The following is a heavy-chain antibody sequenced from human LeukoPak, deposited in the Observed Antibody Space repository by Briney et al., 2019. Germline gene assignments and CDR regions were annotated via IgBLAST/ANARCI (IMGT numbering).Heavy chain of an antibody. D-gene: IGHD3-10*01. V-gene: IGHV3-21*01. Sequence: PGGSLRLSCAAAGSTFSSYSMNWVRQAPGKGLEWVSSISSSSSYIYYAESGKGRFTISRDNAKNSLYLQMNSLRAEDTAVYYCARDRLRITMVRGVQYGMDVWGQGTTVTVSS. J-gene: IGHJ6*02. CDR3: ARDRLRITMVRGVQYGMDV. CDR2: ISSSSSYI. CDR1: GSTFSSYS.